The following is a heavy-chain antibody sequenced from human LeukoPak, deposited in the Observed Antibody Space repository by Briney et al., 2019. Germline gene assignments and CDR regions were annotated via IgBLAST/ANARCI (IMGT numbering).Heavy chain of an antibody. CDR3: ARGVNTAFDI. CDR2: TYYRSKWFN. CDR1: GDSVCSNTVA. J-gene: IGHJ3*02. V-gene: IGHV6-1*01. Sequence: SQTLSLTCAISGDSVCSNTVAWNWIRQSPSRGLEWLGRTYYRSKWFNDYAVSVKGRIIINPDTSKNQFSLQLNSVTPEDTAVYYCARGVNTAFDIWGQGTMLSVSS.